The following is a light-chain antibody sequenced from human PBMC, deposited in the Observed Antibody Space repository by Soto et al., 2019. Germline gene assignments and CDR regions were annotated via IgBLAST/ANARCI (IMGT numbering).Light chain of an antibody. J-gene: IGLJ2*01. V-gene: IGLV2-8*01. CDR2: EVS. Sequence: QSALTQPPSASGSPGQSVTISCTGTSSDVGGDNYVSWYQQHPGKAPKLMIYEVSKRPSGVPDRFSGSKSGNTASLTVSGLQAEDEADYYCSSYAGSNHLVFGGGTKRPVL. CDR3: SSYAGSNHLV. CDR1: SSDVGGDNY.